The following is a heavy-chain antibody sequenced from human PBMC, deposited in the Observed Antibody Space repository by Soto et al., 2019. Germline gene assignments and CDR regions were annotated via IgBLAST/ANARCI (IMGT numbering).Heavy chain of an antibody. D-gene: IGHD6-6*01. Sequence: GGSLRLFCAASGFTFDDYAMHWVRQAPGKGLEWVSGISWNSGSIGYADSVKGRFTISRDNAKNSLYLQMNSLRAEDTALYYCAKDRGSSGYYYGMDVWGQGTTVTVSS. J-gene: IGHJ6*02. CDR1: GFTFDDYA. CDR2: ISWNSGSI. V-gene: IGHV3-9*01. CDR3: AKDRGSSGYYYGMDV.